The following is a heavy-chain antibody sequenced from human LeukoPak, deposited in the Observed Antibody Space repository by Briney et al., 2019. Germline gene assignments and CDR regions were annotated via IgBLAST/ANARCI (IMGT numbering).Heavy chain of an antibody. CDR3: ARRIAAAEDDY. V-gene: IGHV1-69*02. CDR1: GYAFTGNY. D-gene: IGHD6-13*01. J-gene: IGHJ4*02. Sequence: ASVKVSCKASGYAFTGNYMHWVRQAPGQGLEWMGRIIPILGIANYAQKFQGRVTITADKSTSTAYMELSSLRSEDTAVYYCARRIAAAEDDYWGQGTLVTVSS. CDR2: IIPILGIA.